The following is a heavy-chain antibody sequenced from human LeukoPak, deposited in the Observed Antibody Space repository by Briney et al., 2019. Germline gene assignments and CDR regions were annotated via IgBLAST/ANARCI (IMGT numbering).Heavy chain of an antibody. CDR3: SRVLPGGSRSLDL. J-gene: IGHJ2*01. V-gene: IGHV3-74*01. D-gene: IGHD1-26*01. Sequence: GGSLRLSCAASGFTFSRYWMHWVRQAPGKGLEWVSRVQIDGSSTNYADSVKGRFTISRDNDKNTLYLQMHSLRAEDTAMYYCSRVLPGGSRSLDLWGLGTLVIVSS. CDR1: GFTFSRYW. CDR2: VQIDGSST.